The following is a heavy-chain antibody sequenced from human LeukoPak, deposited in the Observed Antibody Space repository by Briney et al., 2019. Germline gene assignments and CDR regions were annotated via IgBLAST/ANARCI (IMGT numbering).Heavy chain of an antibody. D-gene: IGHD6-13*01. CDR3: AKASAGYSSSWAYYYYYGMDV. Sequence: GASRRLSCAASGFTFSSYAMSWVSQAPGKGLEWVSAISGSGGSAYYADSVKGRFTISRDNSKNTLYLQMNSLIAEDTAVYYCAKASAGYSSSWAYYYYYGMDVWGQGTTVTVSS. CDR1: GFTFSSYA. J-gene: IGHJ6*02. V-gene: IGHV3-23*01. CDR2: ISGSGGSA.